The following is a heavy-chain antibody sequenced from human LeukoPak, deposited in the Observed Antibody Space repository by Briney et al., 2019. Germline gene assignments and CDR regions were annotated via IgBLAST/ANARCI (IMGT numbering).Heavy chain of an antibody. CDR3: ARLTVTTQGFDY. D-gene: IGHD4-17*01. CDR1: GYRFTTYW. V-gene: IGHV5-51*01. Sequence: GESLKISCKVSGYRFTTYWIGWVRQMSGKGLEWMGIIYPDDSDTRYSPSFQGQVTISADKSISTAYLQWSSLKASDTAMYYCARLTVTTQGFDYWGQGTLVTVSS. J-gene: IGHJ4*02. CDR2: IYPDDSDT.